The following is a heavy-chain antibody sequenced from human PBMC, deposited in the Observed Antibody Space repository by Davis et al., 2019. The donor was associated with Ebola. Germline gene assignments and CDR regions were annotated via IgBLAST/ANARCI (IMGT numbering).Heavy chain of an antibody. CDR3: VREAYGYYYLDF. D-gene: IGHD3-16*01. V-gene: IGHV3-21*01. CDR2: ISSGGNYH. Sequence: GGSLRLSCTVSGFTFSGYDMSWVRQSPGKGLEWVSSISSGGNYHFYVDSVKDRFTISRDDTENSLYLQMNDLRAEDAAIYYCVREAYGYYYLDFWGKGTSVTVSS. CDR1: GFTFSGYD. J-gene: IGHJ6*03.